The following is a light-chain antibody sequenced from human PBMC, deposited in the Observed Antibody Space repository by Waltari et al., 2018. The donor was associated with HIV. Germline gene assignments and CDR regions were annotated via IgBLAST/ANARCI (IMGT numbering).Light chain of an antibody. CDR1: SSNSGSND. Sequence: QSVLTPPPSASGTHGQRVTISCSGLSSNSGSNDGSWYQQFPGTAPKVLMSANNQRPSGVPDRFSASKSGTSASLAISGLHSEDEADYYCATWDDSLNGPLFGGGTKLTVL. V-gene: IGLV1-44*01. J-gene: IGLJ2*01. CDR3: ATWDDSLNGPL. CDR2: ANN.